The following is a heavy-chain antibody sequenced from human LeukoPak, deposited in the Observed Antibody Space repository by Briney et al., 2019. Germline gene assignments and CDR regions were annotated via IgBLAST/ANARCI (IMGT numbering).Heavy chain of an antibody. D-gene: IGHD3-10*01. V-gene: IGHV5-51*01. CDR3: ARQNSNYYGSGIDAFDI. J-gene: IGHJ3*02. Sequence: GESLKISCKGSGYSFTSYWIGWVRQMPGKGLEWMVIIYPGDSDTRYSPSFQGQVTISADKSISTAYLQWSSLKASDTAMYYCARQNSNYYGSGIDAFDIWGQGTMVTVSS. CDR2: IYPGDSDT. CDR1: GYSFTSYW.